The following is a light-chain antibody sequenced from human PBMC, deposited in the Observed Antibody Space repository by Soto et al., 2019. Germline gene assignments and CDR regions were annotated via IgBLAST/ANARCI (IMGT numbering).Light chain of an antibody. V-gene: IGLV2-23*01. J-gene: IGLJ1*01. CDR1: SSDVGGYNL. Sequence: QSVLTQPASVSGSPGQSITISCTGTSSDVGGYNLVSWYQQHPGKAPKVMIYEGSKRPSGVSNRFSGSKSGNTASLTISGVQAEDEADYYCCSYAGSSTYVFGTGTKVTVL. CDR3: CSYAGSSTYV. CDR2: EGS.